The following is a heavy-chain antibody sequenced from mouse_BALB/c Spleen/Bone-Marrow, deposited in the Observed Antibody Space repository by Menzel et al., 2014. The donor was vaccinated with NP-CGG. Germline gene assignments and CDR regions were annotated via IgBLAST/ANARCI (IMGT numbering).Heavy chain of an antibody. CDR3: ARDMGDY. J-gene: IGHJ2*01. CDR1: GFTFSDYY. CDR2: ISDGGTYS. Sequence: EVKLVESGGGLMKPGGSLKLSCAASGFTFSDYYMYWVRQTPEKRLEWVATISDGGTYSYYADSVKGRFTISRDNAKSSLYLQMNSLKSEDTAMYYCARDMGDYWGQGTTLTVSS. V-gene: IGHV5-4*02. D-gene: IGHD1-1*02.